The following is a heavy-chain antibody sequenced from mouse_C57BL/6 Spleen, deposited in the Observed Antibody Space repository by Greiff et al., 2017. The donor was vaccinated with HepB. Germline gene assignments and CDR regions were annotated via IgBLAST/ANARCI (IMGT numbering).Heavy chain of an antibody. CDR1: GFTFSDYG. V-gene: IGHV5-17*01. CDR2: ISSGSSTI. Sequence: EVNLVESGGGLVKPGGSLKLSCAASGFTFSDYGMHWVRQAPEKGLEWVAYISSGSSTIYYADTVKGRFTISRDNAKTTLFLQMTSLRSEDTAMYYCARDDYDYDGGGAWFAYWGQGTLVTGSA. D-gene: IGHD2-4*01. CDR3: ARDDYDYDGGGAWFAY. J-gene: IGHJ3*01.